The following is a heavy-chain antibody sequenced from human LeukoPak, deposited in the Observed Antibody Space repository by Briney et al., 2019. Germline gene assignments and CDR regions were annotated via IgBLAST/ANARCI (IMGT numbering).Heavy chain of an antibody. V-gene: IGHV4-39*01. CDR3: AREVRQHYYYGMDV. CDR2: IYYSGST. D-gene: IGHD4-11*01. CDR1: GGSISSSSYY. J-gene: IGHJ6*02. Sequence: SETLSLTCTVSGGSISSSSYYWGWIRQPPGKGLEWIGSIYYSGSTYYNPSLKSRVTISVDTSKNQFSLKLSSVTAADTAVYYCAREVRQHYYYGMDVWGQGTMVTVS.